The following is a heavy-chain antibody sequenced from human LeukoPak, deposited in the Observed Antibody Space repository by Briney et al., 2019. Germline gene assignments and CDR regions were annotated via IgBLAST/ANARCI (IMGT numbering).Heavy chain of an antibody. CDR1: GFTFSNYW. J-gene: IGHJ4*02. V-gene: IGHV3-74*01. CDR2: INPGGSST. D-gene: IGHD1-14*01. Sequence: PGGSLRLSCAASGFTFSNYWMHWVRQVPGKGLVWVSRINPGGSSTTYADSVRGRFTISRDNAKNTLYLQMDSLSAEDTGVYYCARSNQADDYWGQGTLVTVSS. CDR3: ARSNQADDY.